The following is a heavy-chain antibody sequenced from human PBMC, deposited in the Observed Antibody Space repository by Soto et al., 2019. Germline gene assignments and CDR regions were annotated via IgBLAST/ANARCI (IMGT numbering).Heavy chain of an antibody. Sequence: EVQLLESGGGLVQPGGSLRLSCAASGFTFSSYALNWVRQAPGKGLEWVSVISGSGDNTYYADSVKGRFTISRASSKNTLYLQLNSLRAEDTAVYYCAKDLGTDDFWSAYYTYYYMDVWGKGTTVTVSS. J-gene: IGHJ6*03. CDR3: AKDLGTDDFWSAYYTYYYMDV. D-gene: IGHD3-3*01. CDR1: GFTFSSYA. V-gene: IGHV3-23*01. CDR2: ISGSGDNT.